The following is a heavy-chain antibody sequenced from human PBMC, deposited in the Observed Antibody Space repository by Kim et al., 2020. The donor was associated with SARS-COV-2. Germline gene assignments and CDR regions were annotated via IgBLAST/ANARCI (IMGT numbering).Heavy chain of an antibody. D-gene: IGHD5-18*01. V-gene: IGHV1-2*02. CDR3: ARDGYSYGAWFDT. CDR1: GYTFTGYY. Sequence: ASVKVSCKASGYTFTGYYMHWVRQAPGQGLEWMGWINPNSGGTNYAQKFQGRFTITLDTSISAAYMELSSLTSDDTAVYYCARDGYSYGAWFDTWGQGTL. CDR2: INPNSGGT. J-gene: IGHJ5*02.